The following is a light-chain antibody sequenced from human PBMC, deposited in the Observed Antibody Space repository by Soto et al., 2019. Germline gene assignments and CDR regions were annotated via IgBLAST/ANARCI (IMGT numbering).Light chain of an antibody. J-gene: IGKJ3*01. CDR1: QSVSSY. CDR2: DAS. V-gene: IGKV3-11*01. Sequence: EIVLTQSPATLSMSPGERDTLSCRASQSVSSYLAWYQQKPGQAPRLLIYDASNRATGIPARFSGSGSGTDFTLTISSLEPEDFAVYYCQQRSNLPFTFGPGTKVDI. CDR3: QQRSNLPFT.